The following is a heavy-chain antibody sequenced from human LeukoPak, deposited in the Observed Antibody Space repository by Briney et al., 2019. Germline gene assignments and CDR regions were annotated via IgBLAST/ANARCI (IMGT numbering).Heavy chain of an antibody. CDR1: GFTFDDYA. J-gene: IGHJ4*02. Sequence: GRSLRLSCAASGFTFDDYAMHWVRQAPGKGLEGVSGISWNRGSIGYADSVKGRFTISRDNAKSALYLQMNSLRAEDTALYYCAKDIGSGSYHFADFDYWGQGTLVTVSS. CDR3: AKDIGSGSYHFADFDY. V-gene: IGHV3-9*01. D-gene: IGHD1-26*01. CDR2: ISWNRGSI.